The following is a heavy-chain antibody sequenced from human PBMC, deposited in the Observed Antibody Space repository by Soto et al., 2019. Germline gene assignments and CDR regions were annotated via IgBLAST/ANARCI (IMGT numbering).Heavy chain of an antibody. D-gene: IGHD2-15*01. CDR3: ARDNGILMTGWFDP. V-gene: IGHV4-31*03. Sequence: SETLSLTCTVSGGSISSGGYYWSWIRQHPGKGLEWIGYIYYSGSTYYNPSLKSRVTISVDTSKNQFSLKLSSVTAADTAVYYCARDNGILMTGWFDPWGQGTLVTGSS. CDR2: IYYSGST. CDR1: GGSISSGGYY. J-gene: IGHJ5*02.